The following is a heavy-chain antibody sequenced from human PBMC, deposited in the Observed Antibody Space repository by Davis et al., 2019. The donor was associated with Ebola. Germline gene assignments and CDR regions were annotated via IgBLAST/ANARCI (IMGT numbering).Heavy chain of an antibody. J-gene: IGHJ3*02. Sequence: PGGSLRLSCAASGFTFSSYGMHWVRQAPGKGLEWVAVIWYDGSNKYYADSVKGRFTISRDNAKNSLFLQMNSLRAEDTAVYYCAAADIVVVVDGISYPHAFDTWGQGTVVTVSS. D-gene: IGHD2-15*01. CDR3: AAADIVVVVDGISYPHAFDT. CDR1: GFTFSSYG. CDR2: IWYDGSNK. V-gene: IGHV3-33*03.